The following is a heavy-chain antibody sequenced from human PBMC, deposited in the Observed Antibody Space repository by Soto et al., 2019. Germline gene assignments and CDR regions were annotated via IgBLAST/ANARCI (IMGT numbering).Heavy chain of an antibody. D-gene: IGHD3-16*02. CDR2: IYYSGST. Sequence: PTKTLSLTCTVSGGSISSGGYYWSWIRQHPGKGLEWIGYIYYSGSTYYNPSLKSRVTISVDTSKNQFSLKLSSVTAADTAVYYCARDGTYPNAGGYWGQRPLVTAS. V-gene: IGHV4-31*03. CDR3: ARDGTYPNAGGY. J-gene: IGHJ4*02. CDR1: GGSISSGGYY.